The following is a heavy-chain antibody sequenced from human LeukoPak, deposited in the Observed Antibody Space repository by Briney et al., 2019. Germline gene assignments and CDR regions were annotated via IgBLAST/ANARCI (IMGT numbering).Heavy chain of an antibody. CDR3: ARDRSTIVRSFDY. D-gene: IGHD1-26*01. CDR1: GFTFSSYT. CDR2: ISSGTSYI. J-gene: IGHJ4*02. Sequence: KAGGSLRLSCAASGFTFSSYTMNWVRQAPGKGLEWVSSISSGTSYIYYADSVKGRFTISRDNAKNSLYLQMNSLRAEDTAVYYCARDRSTIVRSFDYWGQGTLVTVSS. V-gene: IGHV3-21*01.